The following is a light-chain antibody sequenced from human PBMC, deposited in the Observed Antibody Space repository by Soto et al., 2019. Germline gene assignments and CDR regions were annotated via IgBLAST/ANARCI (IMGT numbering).Light chain of an antibody. V-gene: IGLV2-14*01. CDR2: DVS. CDR1: SSDVGGYNY. CDR3: SSYTSSSA. Sequence: QSALTQPASMSGSPGQSITISCTGTSSDVGGYNYVSWYQQHPGKAPKLMIYDVSNRPSGVSNRFSGSKSGNTASLTISGLQAEDEADYYCSSYTSSSAFGTGTKLTVL. J-gene: IGLJ1*01.